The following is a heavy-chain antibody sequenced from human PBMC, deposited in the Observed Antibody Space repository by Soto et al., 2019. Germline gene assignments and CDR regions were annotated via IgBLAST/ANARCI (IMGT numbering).Heavy chain of an antibody. V-gene: IGHV3-30*03. CDR3: ARDPPAGGYSYGAFYGMDV. CDR2: ISDDRSNK. D-gene: IGHD5-18*01. CDR1: GFTFSSDA. J-gene: IGHJ6*02. Sequence: GGSLRLSCAASGFTFSSDAMHWVRQAPCKGLEWVAVISDDRSNKYYSDSVKGRFTISRDNSKNTLYLQMNSLRPEDSAVYYCARDPPAGGYSYGAFYGMDVWGQGTTVTVSS.